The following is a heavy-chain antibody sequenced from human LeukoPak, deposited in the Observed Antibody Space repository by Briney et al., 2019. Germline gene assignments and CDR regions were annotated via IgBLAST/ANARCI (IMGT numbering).Heavy chain of an antibody. J-gene: IGHJ6*03. CDR2: LSGSGAGT. CDR1: GFTFSDYA. D-gene: IGHD3-10*01. CDR3: ARFGGNYYYYYYMDV. Sequence: AGGSLRLSCAASGFTFSDYALGWVRQAPGRGLEWVATLSGSGAGTYYSDSVQGRFTISRDNSKRTLFLQMNSLRAEDTAFYYCARFGGNYYYYYYMDVWGKGTTVTVSS. V-gene: IGHV3-23*01.